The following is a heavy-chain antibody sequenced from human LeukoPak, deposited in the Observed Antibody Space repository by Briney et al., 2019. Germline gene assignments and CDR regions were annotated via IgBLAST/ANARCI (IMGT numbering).Heavy chain of an antibody. CDR3: ARVYDFWSGSDAFDI. Sequence: PSETLSLTCAVYGGSFSGYYWSWIRQPPGKGLEWIGEINHSGSTNYNPSLKSRVTISVDTSKNQFSLKLSSVTAADTAVYYCARVYDFWSGSDAFDIWGQGTMVTVSS. D-gene: IGHD3-3*01. CDR2: INHSGST. V-gene: IGHV4-34*01. J-gene: IGHJ3*02. CDR1: GGSFSGYY.